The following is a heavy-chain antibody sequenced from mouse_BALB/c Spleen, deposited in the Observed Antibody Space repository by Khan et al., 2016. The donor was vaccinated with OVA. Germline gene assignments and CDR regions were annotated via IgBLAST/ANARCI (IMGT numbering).Heavy chain of an antibody. D-gene: IGHD3-1*01. V-gene: IGHV1-4*01. CDR3: ARKSTRSAY. Sequence: QIQLVQSGAELVKPGASVKMSCKASGYTFTSYTMHWVKQRPGQGLEWIGYINPSSGYTTYNQKFKDKATLTADKSSSPAYLQLSSLNYEDSAVYYCARKSTRSAYWGQGTTLTVSS. J-gene: IGHJ2*01. CDR1: GYTFTSYT. CDR2: INPSSGYT.